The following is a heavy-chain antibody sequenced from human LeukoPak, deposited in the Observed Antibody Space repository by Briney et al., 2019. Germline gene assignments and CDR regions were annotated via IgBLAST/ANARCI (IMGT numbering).Heavy chain of an antibody. D-gene: IGHD6-13*01. J-gene: IGHJ4*02. CDR2: ISWNRGSI. Sequence: RGGSLRLSWEASGFKLDHYAMHWVGQDAGKGLEGVGGISWNRGSIGFADSVKGRFTISRDDAKNSMYLQMNSLRAEDTALDYCAKGRDGAAAGNGDFDYWGQGTPVTVSS. CDR1: GFKLDHYA. CDR3: AKGRDGAAAGNGDFDY. V-gene: IGHV3-9*01.